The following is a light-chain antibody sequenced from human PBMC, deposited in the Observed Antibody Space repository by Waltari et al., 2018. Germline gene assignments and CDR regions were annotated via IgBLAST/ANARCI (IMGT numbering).Light chain of an antibody. J-gene: IGLJ2*01. CDR1: SLKTYF. CDR3: NCRDSSGNHR. CDR2: GRN. V-gene: IGLV3-19*01. Sequence: SSELTQDPAVSVAVGQTVRITCQGDSLKTYFESWYQQKPGQAPLLVLYGRNDRPSGIPDRFFGASTGDKSSLTITGAQAEDEADYFCNCRDSSGNHRFGGGTKLTVL.